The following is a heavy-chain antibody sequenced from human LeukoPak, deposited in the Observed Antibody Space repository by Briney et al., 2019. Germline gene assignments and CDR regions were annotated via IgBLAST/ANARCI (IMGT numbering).Heavy chain of an antibody. Sequence: TGGSLRLSCAASGFTFSSYSMNWVRQAPGKGVEWVSYISSTSTIYYADSVKGRFTISRDNAKNSLYLQMNSLRAEDTAVYYCARDGQGWFYDYWGQGTLVTVSS. CDR2: ISSTSTI. CDR1: GFTFSSYS. CDR3: ARDGQGWFYDY. V-gene: IGHV3-48*01. D-gene: IGHD2-15*01. J-gene: IGHJ4*02.